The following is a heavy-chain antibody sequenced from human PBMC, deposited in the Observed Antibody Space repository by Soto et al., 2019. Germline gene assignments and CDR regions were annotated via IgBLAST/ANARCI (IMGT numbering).Heavy chain of an antibody. D-gene: IGHD6-13*01. CDR1: GFSFRSYA. J-gene: IGHJ2*01. Sequence: EVQLLGSGGGLVQPGGSLRLSCAASGFSFRSYAMSWVRQAPGKGLECVSAISGSGGSTYYADSVKARFTISRDNSKNTLYLQMNSLRSEDTAVYYCANVKADGGCWYYWYFDLWGRGTLVTVSS. CDR2: ISGSGGST. CDR3: ANVKADGGCWYYWYFDL. V-gene: IGHV3-23*01.